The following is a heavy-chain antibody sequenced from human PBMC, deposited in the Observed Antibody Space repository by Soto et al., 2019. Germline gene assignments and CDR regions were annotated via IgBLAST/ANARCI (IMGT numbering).Heavy chain of an antibody. CDR3: AKVGKTYDTAWYLDY. Sequence: GGSLRLSCAASGFTFISYDMHWVRQAPGKGLEWVAVISYDGNNKYYADSVRGRFTISRDNSKNTLYLQMNSQRAEDTAVYYCAKVGKTYDTAWYLDYWGQGTLVTVSS. D-gene: IGHD6-13*01. V-gene: IGHV3-30*18. CDR2: ISYDGNNK. CDR1: GFTFISYD. J-gene: IGHJ4*02.